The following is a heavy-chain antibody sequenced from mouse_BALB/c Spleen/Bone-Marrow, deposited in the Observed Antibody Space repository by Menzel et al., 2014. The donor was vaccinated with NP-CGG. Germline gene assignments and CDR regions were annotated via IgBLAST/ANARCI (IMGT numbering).Heavy chain of an antibody. Sequence: VQLQQSGPELVKPGASMKISCKASGYSFTACFIHWIKQSHVKSLEWIGRINPYNGATTYNQNFNDKASLTVDKSSSTAYMGLHSLTSEDSAVYYCARRWSGAMDYWGQGTSVTVSS. CDR3: ARRWSGAMDY. D-gene: IGHD2-3*01. J-gene: IGHJ4*01. CDR2: INPYNGAT. V-gene: IGHV1-37*01. CDR1: GYSFTACF.